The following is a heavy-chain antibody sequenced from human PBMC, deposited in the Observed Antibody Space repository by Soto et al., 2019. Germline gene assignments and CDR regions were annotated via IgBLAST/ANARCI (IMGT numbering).Heavy chain of an antibody. V-gene: IGHV3-33*01. CDR1: GFTFSSYG. D-gene: IGHD2-15*01. CDR2: IWYDGSNK. J-gene: IGHJ4*02. CDR3: ARAPYCSGGSCIGIGLGVDY. Sequence: GGSLRLSCAASGFTFSSYGMHWVRQAPGKGLEWVAVIWYDGSNKYYADSVKGRFTISRDNSKKTQYLQMNSLRAEDTAVYYCARAPYCSGGSCIGIGLGVDYWGQGTLVTVSS.